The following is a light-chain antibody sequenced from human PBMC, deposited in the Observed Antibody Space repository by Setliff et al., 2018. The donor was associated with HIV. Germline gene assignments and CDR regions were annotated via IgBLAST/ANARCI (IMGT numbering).Light chain of an antibody. Sequence: QSALTQPASVSGSPGQSITISCTGTTSDIGAYTFVSWYQHYPGEAPKLILYEVSDRPSGVSYRFSGSRSGTTASLTISGLQAEDEADYYCSSYTSSSTLYVFGTGTKVTVL. V-gene: IGLV2-14*01. CDR2: EVS. J-gene: IGLJ1*01. CDR3: SSYTSSSTLYV. CDR1: TSDIGAYTF.